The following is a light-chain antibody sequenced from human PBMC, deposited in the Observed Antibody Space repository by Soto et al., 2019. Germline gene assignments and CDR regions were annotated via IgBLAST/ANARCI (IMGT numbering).Light chain of an antibody. CDR2: DAS. V-gene: IGKV1-5*01. Sequence: DIQMTQSPSTLSASVGDRVTITCRASQSISSWLAWYQQKPGKAPKLLIYDASSLESGVPSRFSGSGSGTEFTLTISSLQPDAFATYYCQQYNSYQYTFGQGTKLEIK. CDR3: QQYNSYQYT. CDR1: QSISSW. J-gene: IGKJ2*01.